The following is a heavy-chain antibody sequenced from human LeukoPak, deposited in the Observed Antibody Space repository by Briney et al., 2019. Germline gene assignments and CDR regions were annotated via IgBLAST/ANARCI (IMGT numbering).Heavy chain of an antibody. CDR3: ARARICGGSSCYSRGFDY. CDR2: ISGSSSYI. Sequence: GGSLRLSCADSGFTFRSHRMSWVRQAPGMGLEWVSPISGSSSYIFYADSVKGRFTISRDNAKNSLYLQMNSLRVEDTAVYYCARARICGGSSCYSRGFDYWGQGTLVTVSS. V-gene: IGHV3-21*01. CDR1: GFTFRSHR. J-gene: IGHJ4*02. D-gene: IGHD2-15*01.